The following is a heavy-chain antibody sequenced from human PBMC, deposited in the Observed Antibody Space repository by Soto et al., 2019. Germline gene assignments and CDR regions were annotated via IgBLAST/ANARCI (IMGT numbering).Heavy chain of an antibody. CDR2: ISYDGRNK. CDR3: AKDSSSSLYYYYGMDV. CDR1: GFTFSSYV. V-gene: IGHV3-30*18. D-gene: IGHD6-6*01. Sequence: QVQLVESGGGVVQPGRSLRLSCAASGFTFSSYVMHWVRQAPGKGLECVAVISYDGRNKYYADSVKGRFTISRDNSKNTLYLQMNSLRAEDTAVYYCAKDSSSSLYYYYGMDVWGQGTTVTVS. J-gene: IGHJ6*02.